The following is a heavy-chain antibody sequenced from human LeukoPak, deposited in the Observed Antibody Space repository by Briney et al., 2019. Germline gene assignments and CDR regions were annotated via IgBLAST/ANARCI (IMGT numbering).Heavy chain of an antibody. V-gene: IGHV3-53*05. Sequence: GGSLRLSCAASGFTVSSNYMSWVRQAPGKGLEWVSVIYSGGSTYYADSVKGRFTISRDNSKNTLYLQINSLRAEDTAVYYCAKDSYDTTGYYIEGFEYWGQGTLVTVSS. CDR3: AKDSYDTTGYYIEGFEY. CDR2: IYSGGST. CDR1: GFTVSSNY. D-gene: IGHD3-22*01. J-gene: IGHJ4*02.